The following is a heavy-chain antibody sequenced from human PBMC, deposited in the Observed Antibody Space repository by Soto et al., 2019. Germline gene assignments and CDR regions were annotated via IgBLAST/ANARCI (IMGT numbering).Heavy chain of an antibody. D-gene: IGHD1-7*01. CDR2: IYYSGST. CDR3: ARQVTSGTSLYYFDY. J-gene: IGHJ4*02. CDR1: GGSISSYY. Sequence: SETLSLTCTVSGGSISSYYWSWIRQPPGKGLEWIGYIYYSGSTNYNPSLKSRVTISVDTSKNQFSLKLSSVTAADTAVYYCARQVTSGTSLYYFDYWGQGTLVTVSS. V-gene: IGHV4-59*01.